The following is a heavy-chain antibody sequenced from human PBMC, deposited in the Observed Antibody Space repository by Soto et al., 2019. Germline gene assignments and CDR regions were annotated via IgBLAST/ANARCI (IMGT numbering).Heavy chain of an antibody. CDR1: GFTFTGNA. CDR3: TRDRREATTDY. CDR2: IDRSGGRT. Sequence: GGSLRLSCAASGFTFTGNAMSWVRQAPGKGLQWVSAIDRSGGRTYYVDSVKGRFTISRDNGKNSLYLQMNSLRAEDTAIYYSTRDRREATTDYWGQGALVTVSS. J-gene: IGHJ4*02. V-gene: IGHV3-23*01.